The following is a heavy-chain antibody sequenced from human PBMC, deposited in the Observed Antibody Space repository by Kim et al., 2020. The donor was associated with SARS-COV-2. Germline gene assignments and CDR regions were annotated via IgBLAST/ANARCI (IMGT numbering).Heavy chain of an antibody. CDR3: ARLYYDYVWGSYRYPYFDY. J-gene: IGHJ4*02. V-gene: IGHV4-30-2*04. Sequence: SRVTISVDTSKNQFSLKLSSVTAADTAVYYCARLYYDYVWGSYRYPYFDYWGQGTLVTVSS. D-gene: IGHD3-16*02.